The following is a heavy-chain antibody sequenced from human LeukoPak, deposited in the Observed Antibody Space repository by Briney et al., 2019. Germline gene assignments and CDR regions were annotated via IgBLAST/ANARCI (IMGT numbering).Heavy chain of an antibody. CDR1: GYSFTSYW. V-gene: IGHV5-51*01. Sequence: GESLKISCRGSGYSFTSYWIGWVRQMPGKGLECMGIIYPGDSDTRYSPSFQGQVTISADKSISTAYLQWSSLKASDTAMYYCARLVSVYYDSSGYYYDYWGQGTLVTVSS. CDR3: ARLVSVYYDSSGYYYDY. CDR2: IYPGDSDT. D-gene: IGHD3-22*01. J-gene: IGHJ4*02.